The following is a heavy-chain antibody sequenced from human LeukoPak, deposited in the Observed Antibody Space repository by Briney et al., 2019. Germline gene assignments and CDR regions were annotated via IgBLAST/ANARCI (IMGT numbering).Heavy chain of an antibody. J-gene: IGHJ4*02. CDR2: ISWNSGSI. CDR1: GFTFDDYA. Sequence: GGSLRLSCAASGFTFDDYAMHWVRQAPGKGLEWVSGISWNSGSIGYADSVKGRFTISRDNAKNSLYLQMNSLRAEDTALYYCAKGVPAATSFDYWGQGTLVTVSS. CDR3: AKGVPAATSFDY. V-gene: IGHV3-9*01. D-gene: IGHD2-2*01.